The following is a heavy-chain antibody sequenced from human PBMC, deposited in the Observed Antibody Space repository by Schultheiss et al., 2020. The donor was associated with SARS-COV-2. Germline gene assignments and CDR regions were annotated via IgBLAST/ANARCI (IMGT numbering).Heavy chain of an antibody. D-gene: IGHD5-18*01. CDR1: GGSISSYY. CDR3: ARVRYSYGYVVDY. V-gene: IGHV4-59*12. J-gene: IGHJ4*02. CDR2: IYYSGST. Sequence: SETLSLTCTVSGGSISSYYWSWIRQPPGKGLEWIGYIYYSGSTYYNPSLKSRVTISVDTSKNQFSLKLSSVTAADTAVYYCARVRYSYGYVVDYWGQGTLVTVSS.